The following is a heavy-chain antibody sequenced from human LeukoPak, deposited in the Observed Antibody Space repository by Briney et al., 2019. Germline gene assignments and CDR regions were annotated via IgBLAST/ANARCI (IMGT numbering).Heavy chain of an antibody. D-gene: IGHD4-17*01. V-gene: IGHV3-23*01. J-gene: IGHJ4*02. CDR3: AKGHNYGDYGIYFDY. Sequence: PGGSLRLSCAASGFTFSTYAMSWVRQAPGKGLEWVSVISGSGGRPNYADSVKGRFTISRDNSKNTLYLQMSSLRAEDTAIYYCAKGHNYGDYGIYFDYRGQGTLVTVSS. CDR1: GFTFSTYA. CDR2: ISGSGGRP.